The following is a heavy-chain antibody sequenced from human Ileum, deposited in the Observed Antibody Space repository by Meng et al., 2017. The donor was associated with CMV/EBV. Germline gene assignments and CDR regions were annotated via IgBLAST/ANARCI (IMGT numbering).Heavy chain of an antibody. CDR2: MNPNSGNT. V-gene: IGHV1-8*02. J-gene: IGHJ5*02. Sequence: CKASGYTFTSYDINWVRQATGQGLEWMGWMNPNSGNTGYAQKFQGRVTMTRDTPISTVYMDLSSLRSDDTADYYCLTYTSSSHSFGPWGQGTLVTVSS. D-gene: IGHD6-6*01. CDR1: GYTFTSYD. CDR3: LTYTSSSHSFGP.